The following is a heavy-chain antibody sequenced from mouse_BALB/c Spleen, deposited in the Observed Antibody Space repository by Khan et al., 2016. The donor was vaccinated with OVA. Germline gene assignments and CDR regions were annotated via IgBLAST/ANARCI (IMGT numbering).Heavy chain of an antibody. J-gene: IGHJ3*01. CDR3: AIHLTGSFAY. V-gene: IGHV5-6*01. Sequence: EVKLLESGGDLVKPGGSLKLSCAASGFSFSSYSMSWVRQTPDKRLEWVATISSGGDSTYYPDIVKGRFTISRANAQNTLYLQMSSLKSEDTAMYYCAIHLTGSFAYWGQGTLVTVSA. CDR1: GFSFSSYS. CDR2: ISSGGDST.